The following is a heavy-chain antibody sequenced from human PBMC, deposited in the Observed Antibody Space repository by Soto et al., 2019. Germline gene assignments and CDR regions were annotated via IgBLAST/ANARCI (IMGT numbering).Heavy chain of an antibody. J-gene: IGHJ6*02. V-gene: IGHV3-30*18. D-gene: IGHD5-18*01. CDR1: GFSFDAYG. CDR2: VSFDSKNK. Sequence: GGSLRLSCAGSGFSFDAYGMHWVRQAPGKGLEWLTTVSFDSKNKYYIDSVEGRFTISRDNSKNMLFLQMNSLRHEDTAVYYCAKESVETSYSYYRMDVWGPGTTVTVSS. CDR3: AKESVETSYSYYRMDV.